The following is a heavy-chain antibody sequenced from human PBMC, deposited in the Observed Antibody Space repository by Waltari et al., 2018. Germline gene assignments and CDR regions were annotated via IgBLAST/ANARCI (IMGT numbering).Heavy chain of an antibody. V-gene: IGHV1-2*02. Sequence: QVQLVQSGAEVAEPGASVKVSCKASGYTFIDYDINWLRQDPGQGLEGVGWLRPASGFTGFAQTFRSRVTLAHLASLAASLIVCRSLTSVDTAAYYCTRVNDFDTGSYYVRLWGQGTLVTVSS. D-gene: IGHD3-10*01. CDR2: LRPASGFT. CDR3: TRVNDFDTGSYYVRL. CDR1: GYTFIDYD. J-gene: IGHJ4*02.